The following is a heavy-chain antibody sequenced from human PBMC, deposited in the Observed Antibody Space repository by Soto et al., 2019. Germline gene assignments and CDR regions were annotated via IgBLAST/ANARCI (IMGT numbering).Heavy chain of an antibody. J-gene: IGHJ1*01. CDR3: ARDSGSYPVGFQH. D-gene: IGHD6-25*01. CDR1: GGTFSSYT. CDR2: IIPNIGIT. V-gene: IGHV1-69*04. Sequence: SVKVSCKASGGTFSSYTISWVRQAPGQGLEWMGRIIPNIGITNYAQKFQGRVTITTDKSTSTAYMELRSLRSDDTAVYYCARDSGSYPVGFQHWGQGTLVTVSS.